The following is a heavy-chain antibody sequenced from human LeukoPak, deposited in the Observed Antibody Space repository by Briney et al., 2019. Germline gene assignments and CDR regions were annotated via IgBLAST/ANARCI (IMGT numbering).Heavy chain of an antibody. J-gene: IGHJ4*02. D-gene: IGHD6-19*01. CDR2: IHHSGST. V-gene: IGHV4-4*02. Sequence: SETLSLTCAVSGASVSSSNWWIWVRQPPKKGLEWIGEIHHSGSTNYNPSLKSRVTMSVDTSKNQISLKLSSVTAADTAVYYCARGLYGSDSYWGQGNLVTVSS. CDR3: ARGLYGSDSY. CDR1: GASVSSSNW.